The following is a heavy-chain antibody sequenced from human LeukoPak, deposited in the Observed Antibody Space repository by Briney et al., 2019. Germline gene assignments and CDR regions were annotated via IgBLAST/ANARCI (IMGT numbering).Heavy chain of an antibody. CDR3: ASHPSDIVVGSAGRKVRDDFDI. Sequence: SGTLSLTCTVSGGSVSGRSYFGGWISQPPGKWLEWLVSIYYSGSTYYNPSLKSRVTISVDTSKNQFSLRLSSVTAAHTAVYYCASHPSDIVVGSAGRKVRDDFDIWGQGTMVTVSS. V-gene: IGHV4-39*01. CDR1: GGSVSGRSYF. J-gene: IGHJ3*02. D-gene: IGHD2-2*01. CDR2: IYYSGST.